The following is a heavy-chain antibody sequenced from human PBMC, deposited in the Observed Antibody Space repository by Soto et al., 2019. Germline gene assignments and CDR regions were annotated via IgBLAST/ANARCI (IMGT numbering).Heavy chain of an antibody. Sequence: EMQLVESGGGLVQPGGSLRLSCAASGFIFSSYWMHWVRRAPGKGLVWVSRLNSDGSSTSYADSVKGRFTISGDNAKNTLYLQMNSLRAEDTAVYYCAREPLYVSGPLDYWGQGTLVTVSS. V-gene: IGHV3-74*01. J-gene: IGHJ4*02. D-gene: IGHD6-19*01. CDR2: LNSDGSST. CDR1: GFIFSSYW. CDR3: AREPLYVSGPLDY.